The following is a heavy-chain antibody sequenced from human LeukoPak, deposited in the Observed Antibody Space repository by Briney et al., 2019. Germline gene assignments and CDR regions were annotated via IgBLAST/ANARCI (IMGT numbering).Heavy chain of an antibody. CDR2: IYPGDSDT. CDR3: ARRGSTWTNDY. J-gene: IGHJ4*02. D-gene: IGHD6-13*01. V-gene: IGHV5-51*01. Sequence: GESLKISCKGSGYSFASYWIGWGRQMPGKGLELTGIIYPGDSDTRESPSFQGQSTISADTSGSTAYLHCSRLKASDTAMYYCARRGSTWTNDYWGQGTLVTVSS. CDR1: GYSFASYW.